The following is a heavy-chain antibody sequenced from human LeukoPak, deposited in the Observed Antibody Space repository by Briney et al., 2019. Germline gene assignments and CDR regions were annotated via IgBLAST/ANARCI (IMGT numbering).Heavy chain of an antibody. CDR2: IYTSGST. D-gene: IGHD3-16*02. V-gene: IGHV4-59*10. Sequence: PSETLSLTCAVYGGSFSGYYWSWICQPPGKGLEWIGRIYTSGSTNYNPSLKSRVTISVDTSKNQFSLKLSSVTAADTAVYYCAREFRRITFGGVIVAYFDYWGQGTLVTVSS. J-gene: IGHJ4*02. CDR3: AREFRRITFGGVIVAYFDY. CDR1: GGSFSGYY.